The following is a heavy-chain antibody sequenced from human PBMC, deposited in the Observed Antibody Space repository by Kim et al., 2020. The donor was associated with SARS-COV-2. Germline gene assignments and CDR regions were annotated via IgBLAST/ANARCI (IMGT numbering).Heavy chain of an antibody. Sequence: RFTISRDNAKNSLYLQMNSLRAEDTAVYYCARDYYGSGRLYYYYYYGMDVWGQGTTVTVSS. CDR3: ARDYYGSGRLYYYYYYGMDV. V-gene: IGHV3-48*03. J-gene: IGHJ6*02. D-gene: IGHD3-10*01.